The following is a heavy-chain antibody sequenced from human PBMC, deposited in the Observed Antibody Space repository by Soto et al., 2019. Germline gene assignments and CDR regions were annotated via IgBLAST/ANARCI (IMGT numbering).Heavy chain of an antibody. Sequence: GGSLRLSCAASGFTFSSYAMSWVRQAPGKGLEWVSAISGSGGSTYYADSVKGRFTISRDNAKNSLYLQMNSLRAEDTAVYYCARDPSGDYYYGMDVWGQGTTVTVSS. CDR1: GFTFSSYA. V-gene: IGHV3-23*01. D-gene: IGHD4-17*01. CDR2: ISGSGGST. J-gene: IGHJ6*02. CDR3: ARDPSGDYYYGMDV.